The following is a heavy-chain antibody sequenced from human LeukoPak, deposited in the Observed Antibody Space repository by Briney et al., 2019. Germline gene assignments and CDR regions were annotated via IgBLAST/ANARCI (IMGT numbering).Heavy chain of an antibody. J-gene: IGHJ5*02. CDR2: INPNSGGT. CDR3: ARGPYQHTYYYDSIWFDP. Sequence: GASVKVSCKASGYTFTGYYMHWVRQAPGQGLEWMGWINPNSGGTNYAQKFQGRVTMTRDTSISTAYMELSRLRSDDTAVYYCARGPYQHTYYYDSIWFDPWGQGTLVTVSS. D-gene: IGHD3-22*01. V-gene: IGHV1-2*02. CDR1: GYTFTGYY.